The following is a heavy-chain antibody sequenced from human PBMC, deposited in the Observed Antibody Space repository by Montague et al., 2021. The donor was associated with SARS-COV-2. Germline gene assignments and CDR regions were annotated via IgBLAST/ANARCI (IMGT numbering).Heavy chain of an antibody. Sequence: SLRLSCAASGFTFSSYWMSWVRQAPGKGLEWVANIKKDGSEKYYVDSEKGRFTISRDNAKNSLYLQMNSLRAEDTAVYYCARDSFWSSYYTDYYGMDVWGQGTTVTVSS. J-gene: IGHJ6*02. CDR3: ARDSFWSSYYTDYYGMDV. CDR1: GFTFSSYW. V-gene: IGHV3-7*01. D-gene: IGHD3-3*01. CDR2: IKKDGSEK.